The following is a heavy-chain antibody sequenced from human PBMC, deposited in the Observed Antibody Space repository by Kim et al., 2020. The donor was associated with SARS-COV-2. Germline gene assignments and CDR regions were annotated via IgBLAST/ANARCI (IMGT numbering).Heavy chain of an antibody. V-gene: IGHV4-31*03. J-gene: IGHJ5*02. Sequence: SETLSLTCTVSGGSISSGGYYWSWIRQHPGKGLEWIGYIYYSGSTYYNPSLRSRVIISLDTSTNQFSLKLNSVTAADTAMYHCARTTLYGSGTNYIWFDP. CDR3: ARTTLYGSGTNYIWFDP. CDR1: GGSISSGGYY. CDR2: IYYSGST. D-gene: IGHD3-10*01.